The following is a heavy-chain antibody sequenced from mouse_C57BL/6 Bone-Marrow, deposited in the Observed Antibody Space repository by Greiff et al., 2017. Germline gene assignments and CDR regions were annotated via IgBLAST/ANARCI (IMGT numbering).Heavy chain of an antibody. CDR2: IDPETGGT. CDR3: TGIYYGDDGAWFGY. D-gene: IGHD2-2*01. Sequence: QVQLQQSGAELVRPGASVTLSCKASGYTFTDYETHWVKQRPVHGLEWIGAIDPETGGTAYNQKFKGKAILTADKSSSTAYMELRSLTSEDSAVYYYTGIYYGDDGAWFGYWGRGARVTVSA. CDR1: GYTFTDYE. J-gene: IGHJ3*01. V-gene: IGHV1-15*01.